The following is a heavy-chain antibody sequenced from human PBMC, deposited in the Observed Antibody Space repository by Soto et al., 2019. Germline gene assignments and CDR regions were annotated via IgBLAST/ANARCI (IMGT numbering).Heavy chain of an antibody. D-gene: IGHD7-27*01. CDR3: AREVLGTDRVFEI. CDR1: GDSISSGIYY. Sequence: QVQLQESGPGLVKPSQTLSLTCAVSGDSISSGIYYWTWIRQHPEKGLEWIGCISNDGSTYYIPSLESRVTISADTSENHFSLRLTSVTAADTAVYYCAREVLGTDRVFEIWGQGTMVTVSS. J-gene: IGHJ3*02. CDR2: ISNDGST. V-gene: IGHV4-31*11.